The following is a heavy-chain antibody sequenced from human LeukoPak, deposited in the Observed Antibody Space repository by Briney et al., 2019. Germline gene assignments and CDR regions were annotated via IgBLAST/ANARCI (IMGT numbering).Heavy chain of an antibody. Sequence: GGSLRLSCAASGFTFSSYGMHWVRQAPGKGLEWVAVISYDGSNKYYADSVKGRFTISRDNSKNTLYLQMNSLRAEDTAVYYCAKTLLRITMVLRNSDYYYCYGMDVWGQGTTVTVSS. V-gene: IGHV3-30*18. CDR3: AKTLLRITMVLRNSDYYYCYGMDV. D-gene: IGHD3-10*01. J-gene: IGHJ6*02. CDR2: ISYDGSNK. CDR1: GFTFSSYG.